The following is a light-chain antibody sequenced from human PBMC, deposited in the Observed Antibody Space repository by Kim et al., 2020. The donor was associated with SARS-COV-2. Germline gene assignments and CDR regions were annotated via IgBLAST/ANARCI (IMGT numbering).Light chain of an antibody. CDR1: QGINNY. Sequence: ASVGEGITITCRTSQGINNYLAWYQQRPGKVPKLLIYAASTLQSGAPSRCSGSGSGTDFTLTISSLQPEDVATYYCQKYNSAPLTFGGGTKVDIK. CDR3: QKYNSAPLT. V-gene: IGKV1-27*01. CDR2: AAS. J-gene: IGKJ4*01.